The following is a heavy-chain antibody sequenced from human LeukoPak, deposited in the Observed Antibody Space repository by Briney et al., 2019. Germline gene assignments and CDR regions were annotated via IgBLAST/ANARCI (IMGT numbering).Heavy chain of an antibody. CDR3: ARGRHYYGSGSYYKDY. D-gene: IGHD3-10*01. Sequence: PSETLSLTCAVYGGSFSGYYWSWIRQPPGKGLEWIGEISHSGSTNYNPSLKSRVTISVDTSKNQFSLKLSSVTAADTAVYYCARGRHYYGSGSYYKDYWGQGTLVTVSS. CDR1: GGSFSGYY. J-gene: IGHJ4*02. V-gene: IGHV4-34*01. CDR2: ISHSGST.